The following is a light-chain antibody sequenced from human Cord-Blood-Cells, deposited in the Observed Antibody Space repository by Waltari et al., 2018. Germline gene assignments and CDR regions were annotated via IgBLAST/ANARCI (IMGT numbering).Light chain of an antibody. Sequence: DIQMTQSPSSLSASVGDRVTITCRASQSISSYLNWYQQKPGKAPKLLIYAASSLQSGVPSRFSGNGSGTDFTLTISSLQPEDFATYYCQQSYSTPRTFGQGTKQEIK. CDR1: QSISSY. CDR2: AAS. CDR3: QQSYSTPRT. V-gene: IGKV1-39*01. J-gene: IGKJ2*01.